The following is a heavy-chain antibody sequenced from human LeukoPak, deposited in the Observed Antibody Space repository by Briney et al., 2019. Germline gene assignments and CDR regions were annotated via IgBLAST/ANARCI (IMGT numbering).Heavy chain of an antibody. CDR1: GGSISSYY. J-gene: IGHJ6*03. D-gene: IGHD3-3*01. CDR3: ARARGVNDFWSGYPRMDV. CDR2: IYYSGST. Sequence: SGTLSLTCPVSGGSISSYYWSWIRPPPGKGLEWIGYIYYSGSTNYNPSLKSRVTISEDTSKNQFSLKLSSVTAADTAVYYCARARGVNDFWSGYPRMDVWGKGTTVTVSS. V-gene: IGHV4-59*12.